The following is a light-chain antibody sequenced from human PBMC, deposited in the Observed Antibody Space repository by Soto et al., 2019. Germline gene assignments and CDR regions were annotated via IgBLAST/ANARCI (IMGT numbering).Light chain of an antibody. CDR2: EGS. CDR3: CSYAGSTWV. J-gene: IGLJ3*02. V-gene: IGLV2-23*01. CDR1: SSDVGSYNL. Sequence: QSALTQPASVSGSPGQSITISCTGTSSDVGSYNLVSWYQQHPGKAPKLMIYEGSKRPSGVSNRFSGSKSGNTASLTISGLRAEDEADYYCCSYAGSTWVFGGGTKLTVL.